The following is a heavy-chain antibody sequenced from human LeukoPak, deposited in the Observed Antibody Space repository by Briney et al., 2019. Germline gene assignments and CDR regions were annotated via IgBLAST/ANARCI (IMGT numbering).Heavy chain of an antibody. V-gene: IGHV4-39*07. CDR1: GGSISSSSYY. CDR2: INHSGST. J-gene: IGHJ3*02. Sequence: SETLSLTCTVSGGSISSSSYYWGWIRQPPGKGLEWIGEINHSGSTNYNPSLKSRVTISVDTSKNQFSLKLSSVTAADTAVYYCARAARSYYAYDAFDIWGQGTMVTVSS. CDR3: ARAARSYYAYDAFDI. D-gene: IGHD1-26*01.